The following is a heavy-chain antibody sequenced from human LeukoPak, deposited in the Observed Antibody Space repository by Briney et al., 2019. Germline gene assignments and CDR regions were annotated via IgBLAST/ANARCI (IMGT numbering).Heavy chain of an antibody. D-gene: IGHD3-16*01. CDR2: ISYDGSNK. Sequence: GGSLRLSCAGSGFTFGSYGMHWVRQAPGKGLEWVAVISYDGSNKYYADSVKGRFTISRDNSKNTLYLQMNSLRAEDTAVYYCAKDLGRQRNAYGMDVWGQGTTVTVSS. CDR3: AKDLGRQRNAYGMDV. J-gene: IGHJ6*02. V-gene: IGHV3-30*18. CDR1: GFTFGSYG.